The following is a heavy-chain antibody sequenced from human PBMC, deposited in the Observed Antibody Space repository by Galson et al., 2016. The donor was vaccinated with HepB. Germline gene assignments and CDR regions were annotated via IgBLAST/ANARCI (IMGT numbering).Heavy chain of an antibody. V-gene: IGHV3-64D*06. CDR1: GFTFSEHN. CDR3: VKEGGTPDFW. CDR2: ITTNGDST. J-gene: IGHJ4*02. Sequence: SLRLSCAGSGFTFSEHNIHWVRQAPGKGLEYVSGITTNGDSTYYADSVKGRFTISRDNSKSTLYLQMSSLTAEDTAVFYCVKEGGTPDFWWGQGTLVTVSS. D-gene: IGHD3-16*01.